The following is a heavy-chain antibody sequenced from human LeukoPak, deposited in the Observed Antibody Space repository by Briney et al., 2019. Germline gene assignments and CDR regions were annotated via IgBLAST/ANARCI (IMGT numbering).Heavy chain of an antibody. Sequence: SETLSLICTVSGDSISDYYWGWIRQPPGKGLEWIGYIYFTGSTRYNPSLESRVTISVDTSKNQFSLKLSSVTAADTAVYYCARRRAEGGSNGLYNWFDPWGQGTLVTVSS. D-gene: IGHD6-13*01. CDR2: IYFTGST. J-gene: IGHJ5*02. CDR3: ARRRAEGGSNGLYNWFDP. CDR1: GDSISDYY. V-gene: IGHV4-59*08.